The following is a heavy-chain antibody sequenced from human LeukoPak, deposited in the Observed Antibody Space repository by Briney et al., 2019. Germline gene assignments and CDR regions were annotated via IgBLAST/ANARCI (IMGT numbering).Heavy chain of an antibody. CDR3: AREGIAAAVMS. J-gene: IGHJ4*02. D-gene: IGHD6-13*01. Sequence: SETLSLTCTVSGGSISSGSYYWSWIRQPAGKGLEWIGRIYTSGSTNYNPSLKSRVTISVGTSKNQFSLKLSSVTAADTAVYYCAREGIAAAVMSWGQGTLVTVSS. CDR2: IYTSGST. V-gene: IGHV4-61*02. CDR1: GGSISSGSYY.